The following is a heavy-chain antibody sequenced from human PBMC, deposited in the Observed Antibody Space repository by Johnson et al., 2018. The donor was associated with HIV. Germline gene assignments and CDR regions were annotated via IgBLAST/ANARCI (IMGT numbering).Heavy chain of an antibody. CDR2: IKQDGSEK. D-gene: IGHD3-10*01. CDR1: GFTFSSYW. CDR3: AREGVVTMVDGFDI. V-gene: IGHV3-7*05. J-gene: IGHJ3*02. Sequence: VQLVESGGGLVQPGGSLRLSCAASGFTFSSYWMSWVRQAPGKGLEWVANIKQDGSEKYYVDSVKGRFTISRDNAKNSLYLQMNSLRAEDTAVYYCAREGVVTMVDGFDIWGQGTMVTVSS.